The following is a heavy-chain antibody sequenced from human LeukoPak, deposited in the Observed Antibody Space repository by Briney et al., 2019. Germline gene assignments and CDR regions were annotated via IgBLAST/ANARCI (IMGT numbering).Heavy chain of an antibody. Sequence: GASVKVSCKASGYTFTSYDINWVRQATGQGLEWMGWMNPNSGNTGYVQKLQGRVTMTRDTSTSTVYMELSSLRSEDTAVYYCARERNGYPFDYWGQGTLVTVSS. CDR1: GYTFTSYD. J-gene: IGHJ4*02. CDR2: MNPNSGNT. D-gene: IGHD3-16*02. V-gene: IGHV1-8*01. CDR3: ARERNGYPFDY.